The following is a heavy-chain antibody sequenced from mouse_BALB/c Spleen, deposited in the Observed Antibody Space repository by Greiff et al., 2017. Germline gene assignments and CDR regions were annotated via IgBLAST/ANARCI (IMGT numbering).Heavy chain of an antibody. J-gene: IGHJ4*01. Sequence: EVKLMESGGGLVKPGGSLKLSCAASGFTFSSYAMSWVRQTPEKRLEWVASISSGGSTYYPDSVKGRFTISRDNARNILYLQMSSLRSEDTAMYYCARWYGNYPYAMDYWGQGTSVTVSS. CDR1: GFTFSSYA. D-gene: IGHD2-10*02. CDR2: ISSGGST. CDR3: ARWYGNYPYAMDY. V-gene: IGHV5-6-5*01.